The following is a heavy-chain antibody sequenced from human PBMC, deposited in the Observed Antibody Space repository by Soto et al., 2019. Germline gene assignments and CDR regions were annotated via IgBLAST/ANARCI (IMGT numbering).Heavy chain of an antibody. Sequence: EVQLVEAGGGLIQPGGSLRLSCAASGFTVSSNYMSWVRRAPGKGLEWVSVIYSDGSTYYADSVKGRFTISRDNSKNTLYLQVNSLRAEDTAVYYCARNYYDSGGGFDSWGQGTLVTVSS. CDR3: ARNYYDSGGGFDS. J-gene: IGHJ4*02. CDR2: IYSDGST. CDR1: GFTVSSNY. V-gene: IGHV3-53*01. D-gene: IGHD3-22*01.